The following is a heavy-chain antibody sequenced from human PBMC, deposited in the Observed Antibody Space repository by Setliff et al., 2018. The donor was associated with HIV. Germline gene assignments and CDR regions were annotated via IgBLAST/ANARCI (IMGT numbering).Heavy chain of an antibody. J-gene: IGHJ4*02. CDR1: GFTLSDYY. Sequence: GGSLRLSCAAFGFTLSDYYMDWVRQAPGKGLEWVGRTRNKANGYITEYGASVQGRFTISRDNSKDSLSLQMNNLKAEDTAVYYCVRAAAGLDIWSQGIRVTVSS. V-gene: IGHV3-72*01. CDR2: TRNKANGYIT. CDR3: VRAAAGLDI.